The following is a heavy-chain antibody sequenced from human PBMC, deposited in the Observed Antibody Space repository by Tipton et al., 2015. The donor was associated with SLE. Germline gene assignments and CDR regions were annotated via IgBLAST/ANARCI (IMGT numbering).Heavy chain of an antibody. CDR1: GGSISSSSYY. J-gene: IGHJ4*02. Sequence: TLSLTCTVSGGSISSSSYYWGWIRQPPGKGLEWIGSIYYSGSTYHNPSLKSRVTISVDTSKNQFSLRLRFVTAADTAMYYCARSREGLADHWGQGTLVTVSS. V-gene: IGHV4-39*07. CDR3: ARSREGLADH. CDR2: IYYSGST.